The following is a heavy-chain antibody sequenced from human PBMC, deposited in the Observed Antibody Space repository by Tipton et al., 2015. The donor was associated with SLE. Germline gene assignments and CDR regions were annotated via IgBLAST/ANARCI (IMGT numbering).Heavy chain of an antibody. D-gene: IGHD2-2*01. V-gene: IGHV5-51*03. J-gene: IGHJ2*01. CDR3: ARLKDCSSTSCPNYFDL. Sequence: QSGPEVKKPGESLKISCKGSGYSFTSYWIGWVRQMPGKGLEWMGIIYPGDSDTRYSPSFQGQVTISADKSISTAYLQWSSLKASDTAMYYCARLKDCSSTSCPNYFDLWGRGTLVTVSS. CDR1: GYSFTSYW. CDR2: IYPGDSDT.